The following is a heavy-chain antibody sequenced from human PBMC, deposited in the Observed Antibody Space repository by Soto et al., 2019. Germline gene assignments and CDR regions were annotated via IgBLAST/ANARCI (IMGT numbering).Heavy chain of an antibody. J-gene: IGHJ3*02. CDR1: GFSLSTSGVG. CDR2: IYWDDDK. D-gene: IGHD6-13*01. Sequence: QITLKESGPTLVKPTQTLTLTCTFSGFSLSTSGVGVGWIRQPPGKALEWLALIYWDDDKRYSPSLKSRLTITKDTSKNQVVLTMTIMDPVDTATYYCAHSSWSPSHDAFDIWGQGTMATVSS. CDR3: AHSSWSPSHDAFDI. V-gene: IGHV2-5*02.